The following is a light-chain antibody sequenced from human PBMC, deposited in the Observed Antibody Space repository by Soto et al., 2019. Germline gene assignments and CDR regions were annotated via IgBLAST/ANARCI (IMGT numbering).Light chain of an antibody. CDR1: QSVSSSY. J-gene: IGKJ2*01. CDR3: KQGAN. Sequence: EIVLTQSPGTLSLSPGERSTLYCRAIQSVSSSYLAGYQQKPGQAPRLLIYVAASRATGIPDRVSVSGSGTDFTLIISSLETEDCSVSYCKQGANFGQGTKLEIK. V-gene: IGKV3-20*01. CDR2: VAA.